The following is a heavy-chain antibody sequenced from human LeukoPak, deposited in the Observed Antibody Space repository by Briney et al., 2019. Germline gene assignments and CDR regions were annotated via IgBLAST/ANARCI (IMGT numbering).Heavy chain of an antibody. Sequence: SETLSLTCTVSGGSISSYYWSWIRQPPGKGLEWIGYIYYSGSASYNPSLKSRVTISIDTSKNNFYLKLNSVTAADTAVYYCARVAHLTFDYWGQGALVTVSS. D-gene: IGHD1-20*01. V-gene: IGHV4-59*12. CDR2: IYYSGSA. CDR3: ARVAHLTFDY. CDR1: GGSISSYY. J-gene: IGHJ4*02.